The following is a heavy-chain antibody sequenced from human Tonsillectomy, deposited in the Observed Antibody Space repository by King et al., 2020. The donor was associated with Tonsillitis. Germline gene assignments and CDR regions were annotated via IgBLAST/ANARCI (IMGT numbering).Heavy chain of an antibody. CDR1: GYTFTGYY. V-gene: IGHV1-2*02. D-gene: IGHD1-26*01. CDR3: ARDRTGSYPWYFDL. J-gene: IGHJ2*01. CDR2: INPNSGGT. Sequence: HGQLVQSGAEVKKPGASVKVSCKASGYTFTGYYMHWVRQAPGQGLEWMGWINPNSGGTNSAQRFQGRVTMTMDTSINTAYLELSRLTSDDTAVYYCARDRTGSYPWYFDLWGRGALVTVSS.